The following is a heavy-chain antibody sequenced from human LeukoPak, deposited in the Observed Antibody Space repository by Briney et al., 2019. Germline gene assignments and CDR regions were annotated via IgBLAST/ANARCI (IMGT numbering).Heavy chain of an antibody. Sequence: PGGSLRLSCVASGFKFSNYGMHWVRQAPGKGLEWVTFIRNDGSAKHYADSVKGRFTISRDNAKNSLYLQMNSLRAEDTAVYYCARDLVRGVITGELVYWGQGTLVTVSS. D-gene: IGHD3-10*01. V-gene: IGHV3-30*02. J-gene: IGHJ4*02. CDR3: ARDLVRGVITGELVY. CDR1: GFKFSNYG. CDR2: IRNDGSAK.